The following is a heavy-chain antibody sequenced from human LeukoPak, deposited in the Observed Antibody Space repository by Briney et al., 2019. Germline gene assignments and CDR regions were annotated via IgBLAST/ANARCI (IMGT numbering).Heavy chain of an antibody. V-gene: IGHV4-39*01. J-gene: IGHJ4*02. CDR1: GVSISSSSYY. D-gene: IGHD3-22*01. CDR3: ARRSYYDSSAIFDY. Sequence: KSSETLSLTCTVSGVSISSSSYYWDWIRQPPGKGLEWIGSLYYSGSTYYNPSLKSRVTISVDTSKNQFSLKLNSVTAADTAVFYCARRSYYDSSAIFDYWGQGTLVTVSS. CDR2: LYYSGST.